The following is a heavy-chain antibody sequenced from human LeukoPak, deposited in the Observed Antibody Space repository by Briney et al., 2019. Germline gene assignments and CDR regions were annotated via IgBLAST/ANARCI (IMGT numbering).Heavy chain of an antibody. CDR1: GGSISSGGYS. CDR3: ARTAAGWDFDL. J-gene: IGHJ2*01. D-gene: IGHD6-13*01. CDR2: IYHSGST. Sequence: SETLSLTCAVSGGSISSGGYSWSWIQQPPGKGLEWIGYIYHSGSTYYNPSLKSRVTISVDRSKNQFSLKLSSVTAADTAVYYCARTAAGWDFDLWGRGTLVTVSS. V-gene: IGHV4-30-2*01.